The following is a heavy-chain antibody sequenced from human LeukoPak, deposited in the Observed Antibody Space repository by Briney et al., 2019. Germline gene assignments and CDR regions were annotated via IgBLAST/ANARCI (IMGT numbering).Heavy chain of an antibody. Sequence: ASVKVSCKASGYTFTSYGISCVRQAPGQGLEWMGWICAYNGTTNYAQQLQGRVTITTDTSTSTAYIDLGGLTFDATPVSDGARDWSSTSGYWGQGTLVTVSS. CDR2: ICAYNGTT. D-gene: IGHD2-2*01. J-gene: IGHJ4*02. CDR3: ARDWSSTSGY. CDR1: GYTFTSYG. V-gene: IGHV1-18*01.